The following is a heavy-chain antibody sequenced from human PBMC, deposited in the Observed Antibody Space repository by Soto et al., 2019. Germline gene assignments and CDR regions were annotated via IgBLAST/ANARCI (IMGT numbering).Heavy chain of an antibody. CDR3: ARDSYYDSSGYRKDAFDI. Sequence: EVQLVEFGGGLIQPGGSLRLSCAASGFTVSSNYMSWVRQAPGKGLEWVSVIYSGGSTYYADSVKGRFTISRDNSKNTLYLQMNSLRAEDTAVYYCARDSYYDSSGYRKDAFDIWGQGTMVTVSS. CDR2: IYSGGST. CDR1: GFTVSSNY. J-gene: IGHJ3*02. V-gene: IGHV3-53*01. D-gene: IGHD3-22*01.